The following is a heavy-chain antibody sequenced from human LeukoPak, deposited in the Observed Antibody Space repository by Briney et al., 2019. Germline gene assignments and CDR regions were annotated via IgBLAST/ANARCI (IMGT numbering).Heavy chain of an antibody. J-gene: IGHJ6*03. CDR2: IIPIFGTA. V-gene: IGHV1-69*06. D-gene: IGHD6-19*01. CDR1: GYTFTSYY. CDR3: ASGYFPSVAHRYYYYMDV. Sequence: SVKVSCKASGYTFTSYYMHWVRQAPGQGLEWMGGIIPIFGTANYAQKFQGRVTITADKSTSTAYMELSSLRSEDTAVYYCASGYFPSVAHRYYYYMDVWGKGTTVTVSS.